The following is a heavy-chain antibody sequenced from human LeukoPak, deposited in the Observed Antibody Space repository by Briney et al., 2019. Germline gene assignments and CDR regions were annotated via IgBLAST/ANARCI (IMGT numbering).Heavy chain of an antibody. CDR1: GFTFRSYW. CDR3: ASGGRVGDIFDI. Sequence: GGSLRLSCAASGFTFRSYWMYWVRQGPGKGLVLVSRINSAGTSIGYADSVKGRFTISRDNAENTLYPQMNSLRAEDTAVYYCASGGRVGDIFDIWGQGTMVTVSS. D-gene: IGHD2-15*01. J-gene: IGHJ3*02. CDR2: INSAGTSI. V-gene: IGHV3-74*01.